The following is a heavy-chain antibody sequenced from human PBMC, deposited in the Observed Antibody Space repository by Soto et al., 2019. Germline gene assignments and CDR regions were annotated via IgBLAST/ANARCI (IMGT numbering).Heavy chain of an antibody. CDR3: ARGTAYYDFWSGYYIPCGMDV. D-gene: IGHD3-3*01. J-gene: IGHJ6*02. CDR2: IIPIFGTA. V-gene: IGHV1-69*13. Sequence: SVKVSCKASGGTFSSYAISWVRQAPGQGLEWMGGIIPIFGTANYAQKFQGRVTITADESTSTAYMELSSLRSEDTAVYYCARGTAYYDFWSGYYIPCGMDVWGQGTTVTVSS. CDR1: GGTFSSYA.